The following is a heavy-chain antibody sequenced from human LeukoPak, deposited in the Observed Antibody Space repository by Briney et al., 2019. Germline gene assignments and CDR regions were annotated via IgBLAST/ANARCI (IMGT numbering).Heavy chain of an antibody. Sequence: PGGSLRLSCAASGFTFSSYEMNWVRQAPGKGLEWVSYISSSGSTIYYADSVKGRLTISRDNAKNSLYLQMNSLRAEDTAVYYCARDSTPYYYYYGMDVWGQGTTVTVSS. D-gene: IGHD2-15*01. CDR1: GFTFSSYE. V-gene: IGHV3-48*03. J-gene: IGHJ6*02. CDR3: ARDSTPYYYYYGMDV. CDR2: ISSSGSTI.